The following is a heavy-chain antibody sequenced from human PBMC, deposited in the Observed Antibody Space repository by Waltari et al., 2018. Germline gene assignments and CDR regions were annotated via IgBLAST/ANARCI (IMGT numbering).Heavy chain of an antibody. CDR2: IIPIFGTA. D-gene: IGHD5-18*01. J-gene: IGHJ6*02. V-gene: IGHV1-69*01. CDR1: GGTFSSYA. Sequence: QVQLVQSGAEVKKPGSSVKVSCKASGGTFSSYAISWVRQAPGQGLEWMGGIIPIFGTANYAQKFQGRVTITADESTSTAYMELSSLRSEDTAVYYCAREGRGYSSGLYYYYGMDVWGQGTTVTVSS. CDR3: AREGRGYSSGLYYYYGMDV.